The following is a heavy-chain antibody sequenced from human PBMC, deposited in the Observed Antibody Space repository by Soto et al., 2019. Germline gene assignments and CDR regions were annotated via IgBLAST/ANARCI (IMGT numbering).Heavy chain of an antibody. D-gene: IGHD2-21*01. J-gene: IGHJ3*01. CDR3: ARLRFCGGDSCYPLDV. Sequence: ASVKVSCKASGYTFTSYYMHWVRQAPGQGLEWMGIINPSGGSTSYAQNFQGRLTITRDTSASTVYMDLSSLKLEDTAVYYCARLRFCGGDSCYPLDVWGQGSKVTV. V-gene: IGHV1-46*01. CDR2: INPSGGST. CDR1: GYTFTSYY.